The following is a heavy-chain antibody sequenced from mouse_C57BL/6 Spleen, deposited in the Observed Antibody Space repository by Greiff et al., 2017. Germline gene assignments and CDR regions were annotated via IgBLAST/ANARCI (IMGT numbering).Heavy chain of an antibody. J-gene: IGHJ3*01. Sequence: VQLQQPGAELVRPGSSVKLSCKASGYTFTSYWMHWVKQRPIQGLEWIGNIDPSDSETHYNQKFKDKATLTVDKSSSTAYMQLSSLTSEDSAVYYCARSHPLLRVFAYWGQGTLVTVSA. D-gene: IGHD1-1*01. CDR1: GYTFTSYW. CDR3: ARSHPLLRVFAY. V-gene: IGHV1-52*01. CDR2: IDPSDSET.